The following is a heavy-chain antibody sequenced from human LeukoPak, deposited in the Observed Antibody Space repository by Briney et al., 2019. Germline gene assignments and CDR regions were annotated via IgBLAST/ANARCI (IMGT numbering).Heavy chain of an antibody. D-gene: IGHD1-26*01. J-gene: IGHJ4*02. CDR1: GFTFSSYG. CDR3: AKDRGGSYFGSAFDY. CDR2: IRYDGSNK. Sequence: GGSLCPSCAASGFTFSSYGMHWVRQAPGKGLEWVAFIRYDGSNKYYADSVKGRFTISRDNSKNTLYLQMNSLRAEDTAVYYCAKDRGGSYFGSAFDYSGQGNRIIVSA. V-gene: IGHV3-30*02.